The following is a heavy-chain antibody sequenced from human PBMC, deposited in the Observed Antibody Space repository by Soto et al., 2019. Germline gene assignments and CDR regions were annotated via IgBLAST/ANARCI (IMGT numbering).Heavy chain of an antibody. D-gene: IGHD3-16*01. J-gene: IGHJ6*02. CDR3: ARKSTIRFYGMDV. Sequence: ASVKVSCKTSGASFNTYAIIWVRQAPGQGLEWVGEIIPIFSTTKYTEKLEGRVTLTADKSTGTAYMELTSLESEDTAIYFCARKSTIRFYGMDVWGQGTTVTVSS. V-gene: IGHV1-69*06. CDR2: IIPIFSTT. CDR1: GASFNTYA.